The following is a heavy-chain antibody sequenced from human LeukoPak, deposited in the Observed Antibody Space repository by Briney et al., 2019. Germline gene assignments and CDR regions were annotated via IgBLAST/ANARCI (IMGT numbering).Heavy chain of an antibody. D-gene: IGHD4-17*01. CDR1: GGSISSGDYY. CDR2: IYYSGST. CDR3: ARAPSSYGDHAWGYYYGMDV. Sequence: PSQTLSLTCTVSGGSISSGDYYWSWIRQPPGKGLEWIGYIYYSGSTYYNPSLKSRVTISVDTSKNQFSLKLSSVTAADTAVYYCARAPSSYGDHAWGYYYGMDVWGQGTTVTVSS. J-gene: IGHJ6*02. V-gene: IGHV4-30-4*01.